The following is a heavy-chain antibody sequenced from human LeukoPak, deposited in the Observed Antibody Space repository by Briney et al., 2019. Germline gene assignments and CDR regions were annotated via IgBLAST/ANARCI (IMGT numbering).Heavy chain of an antibody. V-gene: IGHV1-69*04. Sequence: SVKVSCKASGGTFSSYAISWVRQAPGQGLEWMGRTIPILGIANYAQKFQGRVTITADKSTSTAYMELSSLRSEDTAVYYCARAEKDSSSWYLLDYWGQGTLVTVSS. J-gene: IGHJ4*02. CDR3: ARAEKDSSSWYLLDY. D-gene: IGHD6-13*01. CDR2: TIPILGIA. CDR1: GGTFSSYA.